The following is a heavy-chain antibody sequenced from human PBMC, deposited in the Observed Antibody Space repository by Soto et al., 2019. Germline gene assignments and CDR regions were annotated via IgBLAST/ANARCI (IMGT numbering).Heavy chain of an antibody. Sequence: QVQLVQSGAEVQKPGASVKVSCKASVYTFTSYDINWVRQATGQGLEWRGWMNPNSGNTGYAQKFQGRVTMTRNTSISTAYMELSSLRSEDTAVYYCARGKLSSSSVVATPYYGMDVWGQGPTVTVSS. V-gene: IGHV1-8*01. D-gene: IGHD5-12*01. J-gene: IGHJ6*02. CDR2: MNPNSGNT. CDR1: VYTFTSYD. CDR3: ARGKLSSSSVVATPYYGMDV.